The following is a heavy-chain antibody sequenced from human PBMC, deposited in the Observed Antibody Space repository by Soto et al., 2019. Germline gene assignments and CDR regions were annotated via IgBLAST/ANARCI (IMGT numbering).Heavy chain of an antibody. Sequence: QVQLVQSGAEVKKPGASVKVSCKASGYTFTSYGISWMRQAPGQGLEWMGWISAYNGNTNYAQKLQGRVNMTTDTSTSTAYMELRSLRSDDTAVYYCASSLLVGYGLEGESDWGQGTLVTVSS. CDR3: ASSLLVGYGLEGESD. D-gene: IGHD5-18*01. CDR2: ISAYNGNT. J-gene: IGHJ4*02. V-gene: IGHV1-18*01. CDR1: GYTFTSYG.